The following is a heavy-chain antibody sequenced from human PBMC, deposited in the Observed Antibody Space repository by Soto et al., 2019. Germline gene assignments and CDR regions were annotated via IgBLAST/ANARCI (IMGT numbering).Heavy chain of an antibody. CDR2: INAGNGNT. CDR1: GYTFSSYG. J-gene: IGHJ3*02. CDR3: AREGKHIVVVTANAFDI. V-gene: IGHV1-3*01. D-gene: IGHD2-21*02. Sequence: ASVKVSCKASGYTFSSYGISWVRQAPGQGLEWMGWINAGNGNTKYSQKFQGRVTITRDTSASTAYMELSSLRSEDTAVYYCAREGKHIVVVTANAFDIWAQRTMVTVSS.